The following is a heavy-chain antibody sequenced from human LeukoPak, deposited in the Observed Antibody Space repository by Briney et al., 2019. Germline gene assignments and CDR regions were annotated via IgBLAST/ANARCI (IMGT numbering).Heavy chain of an antibody. CDR2: ISWNSGSI. CDR1: GFTFSSYW. CDR3: AKDLRPYCSGGSCFSPFDY. Sequence: GGSLRLSCAASGFTFSSYWMHWVRQAPGKGLEWVSTISWNSGSIGYADSVKGRFTISRDNAKNSLYLQMNSLRPEDTALYYCAKDLRPYCSGGSCFSPFDYWGQGTLVTVSS. D-gene: IGHD2-15*01. V-gene: IGHV3-9*01. J-gene: IGHJ4*02.